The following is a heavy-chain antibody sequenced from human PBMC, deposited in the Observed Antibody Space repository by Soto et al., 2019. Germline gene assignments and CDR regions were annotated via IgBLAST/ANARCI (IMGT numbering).Heavy chain of an antibody. V-gene: IGHV3-23*01. J-gene: IGHJ3*02. Sequence: EVQLLESGGGLVQPGGSLRLSCAASGFTFGTYTMSWVCQAPGKGLEWVSSISGSGGSTYYADSVKGRFTISRDNSKNTLYLQMNSLRAEDTAVYYCAKLGYCSGGSCYPDDAFDIWGQGTMVTVSS. CDR3: AKLGYCSGGSCYPDDAFDI. CDR2: ISGSGGST. CDR1: GFTFGTYT. D-gene: IGHD2-15*01.